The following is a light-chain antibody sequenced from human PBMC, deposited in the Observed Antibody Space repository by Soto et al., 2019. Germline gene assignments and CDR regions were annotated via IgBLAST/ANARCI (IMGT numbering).Light chain of an antibody. CDR2: DVT. CDR1: SSDVGGYNR. CDR3: CSYAGSYSWI. Sequence: QSALTQPPSVSGSPGQSVTISCTGTSSDVGGYNRVSWYQQPPGTAPKLIIYDVTKRPSGVPDRFSGSKSGNTASLTISGLQAEDEADYYCCSYAGSYSWIFSGGTKLTVL. J-gene: IGLJ2*01. V-gene: IGLV2-11*01.